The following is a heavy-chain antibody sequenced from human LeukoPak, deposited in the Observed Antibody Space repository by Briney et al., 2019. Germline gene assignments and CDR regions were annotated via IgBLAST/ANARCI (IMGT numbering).Heavy chain of an antibody. J-gene: IGHJ4*02. CDR2: INHSGST. CDR1: GGSFSGYY. V-gene: IGHV4-34*01. D-gene: IGHD6-19*01. Sequence: PSETLSLTCAVYGGSFSGYYWSWIRQPPGKGLEWIGEINHSGSTNYNPSLKSRVTISVDTSKNQFSLKLSSVTAADTAVYYCARDTVAGARPGYFDYWGQGTLVTVSS. CDR3: ARDTVAGARPGYFDY.